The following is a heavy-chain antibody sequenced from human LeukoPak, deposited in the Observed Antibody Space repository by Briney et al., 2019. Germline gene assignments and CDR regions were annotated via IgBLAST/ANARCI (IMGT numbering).Heavy chain of an antibody. D-gene: IGHD1-26*01. Sequence: SGGSLRLSCAASGFTFSSYAMSWVRQAPGKGLEWVSAISGSGDSTYYADSVKGRFTVSRDKSVKGRFTVSRDKSKNTLYLQMNSLRAEDTAVYYCAKDEGMVGATSDYWGQGTLVTVSS. CDR1: GFTFSSYA. V-gene: IGHV3-23*01. CDR3: AKDEGMVGATSDY. CDR2: ISGSGDST. J-gene: IGHJ4*02.